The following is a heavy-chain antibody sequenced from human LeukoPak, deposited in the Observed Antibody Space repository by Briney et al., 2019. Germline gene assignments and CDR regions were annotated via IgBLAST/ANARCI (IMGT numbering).Heavy chain of an antibody. CDR3: ARGPRITMIVVVISGMVDY. J-gene: IGHJ4*02. CDR2: INAGNGNT. V-gene: IGHV1-3*01. D-gene: IGHD3-22*01. CDR1: GYTFTSYA. Sequence: GASVKVSCKASGYTFTSYAMHWVRQAPGQRLEWMGWINAGNGNTKYSQKFQGRVTITRDTSASTAYMELSSLRSEDTAVYYCARGPRITMIVVVISGMVDYWGQGTLVTVSS.